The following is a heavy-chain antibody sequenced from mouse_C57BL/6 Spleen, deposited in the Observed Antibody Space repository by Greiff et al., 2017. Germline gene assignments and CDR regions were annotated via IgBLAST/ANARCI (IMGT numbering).Heavy chain of an antibody. V-gene: IGHV1-66*01. CDR2: IYPGSGNT. CDR1: GYSFTSYY. Sequence: QVQLKQSGPELVKPGASVKISCKASGYSFTSYYIHWVKQRPGQGLEWIGWIYPGSGNTKYNEKFKGKATLTADTSSSTAYMQLSSLTSEDSAVYYCARWGYYGTYYAMDYWGQGTSVTVSS. CDR3: ARWGYYGTYYAMDY. J-gene: IGHJ4*01. D-gene: IGHD1-1*01.